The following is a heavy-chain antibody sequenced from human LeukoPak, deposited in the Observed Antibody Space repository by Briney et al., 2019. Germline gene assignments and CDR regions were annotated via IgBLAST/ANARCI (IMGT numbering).Heavy chain of an antibody. Sequence: SETLSLTCTVSGGSISSYYWNWIRQPPGKGLEWIGYINYSGSTNYNPSLKSRVTISADTSKNQFSLKLSSVTAADTAVYYCARQLRWQWLAQYYFDYWGQGTLVTVSS. V-gene: IGHV4-59*08. CDR1: GGSISSYY. CDR2: INYSGST. D-gene: IGHD6-19*01. J-gene: IGHJ4*02. CDR3: ARQLRWQWLAQYYFDY.